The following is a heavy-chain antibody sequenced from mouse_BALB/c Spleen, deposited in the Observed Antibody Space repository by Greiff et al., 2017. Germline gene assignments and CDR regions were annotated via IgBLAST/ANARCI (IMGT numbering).Heavy chain of an antibody. CDR3: ARTGRGPRYYFDY. J-gene: IGHJ2*01. CDR2: IDPSDSET. CDR1: GYTFTSYW. V-gene: IGHV1-69*02. D-gene: IGHD4-1*01. Sequence: QVQLQQPGAELVKPGAPVKLSCKASGYTFTSYWMNWVKQRPGRGLEWIGRIDPSDSETHYNQKFKDKATLTVDKSSSTAYIQLSSLTSEDSAVYYCARTGRGPRYYFDYWGQGTTLTVSS.